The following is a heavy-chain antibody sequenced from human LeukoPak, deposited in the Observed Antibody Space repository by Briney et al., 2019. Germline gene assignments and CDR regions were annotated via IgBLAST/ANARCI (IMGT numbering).Heavy chain of an antibody. Sequence: GGSLRLSCAASGFTFSNNAMSWVRQAPGKGLEWVSAISGSGGNTYYADSVKGRFTISRDNSKNTLYLQMNSLRAEDTAVYYCAKDLNYYDSSGYYWGSAFDIWGQGTMVTVSS. CDR3: AKDLNYYDSSGYYWGSAFDI. J-gene: IGHJ3*02. CDR2: ISGSGGNT. CDR1: GFTFSNNA. D-gene: IGHD3-22*01. V-gene: IGHV3-23*01.